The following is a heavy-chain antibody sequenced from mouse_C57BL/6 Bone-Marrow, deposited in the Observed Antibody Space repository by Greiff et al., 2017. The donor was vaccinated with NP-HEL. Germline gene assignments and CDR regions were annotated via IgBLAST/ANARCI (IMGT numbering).Heavy chain of an antibody. Sequence: QVQLQQSGAELVKPGASVKLSCKASGYTFTSYWMHWVKQRPGQGLEWIGMIHPNSGSTNYNEKFKSKATLTVDKSSSTAYMQLSSLTSEDAAVYYCARELGRWFAYWSQGTLVTVSA. D-gene: IGHD4-1*01. CDR3: ARELGRWFAY. CDR1: GYTFTSYW. J-gene: IGHJ3*01. V-gene: IGHV1-64*01. CDR2: IHPNSGST.